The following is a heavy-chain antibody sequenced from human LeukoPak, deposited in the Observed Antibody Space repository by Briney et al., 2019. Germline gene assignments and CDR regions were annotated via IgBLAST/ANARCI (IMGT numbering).Heavy chain of an antibody. V-gene: IGHV3-33*01. J-gene: IGHJ4*02. CDR2: IWHDGSHK. D-gene: IGHD3-10*01. CDR3: AREIFGSGSDPDF. Sequence: GGSLRLSCAASGFSFDTYAMHWVRQAPGQGLEWVALIWHDGSHKFYSNSVRGQFTISRDNSKNTVYLQMNNLRPDDTAVYYCAREIFGSGSDPDFWGQGTLVTVST. CDR1: GFSFDTYA.